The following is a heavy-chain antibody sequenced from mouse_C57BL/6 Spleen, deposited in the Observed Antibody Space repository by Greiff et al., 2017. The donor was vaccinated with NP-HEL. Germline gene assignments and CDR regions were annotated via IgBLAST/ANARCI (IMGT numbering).Heavy chain of an antibody. CDR2: IYPGGGYT. V-gene: IGHV1-63*01. CDR3: ARDLYDGYYGEYFEV. CDR1: GYIFTNYW. Sequence: VQLQQSGAELVRPGTSVKMSCKASGYIFTNYWIGWAKQRPGHGLEWIGGIYPGGGYTNYNEKFKGKATLTADKSSSAAYMQFSSLTSEDSAIYYCARDLYDGYYGEYFEVWGTGTTVTVSS. D-gene: IGHD2-3*01. J-gene: IGHJ1*03.